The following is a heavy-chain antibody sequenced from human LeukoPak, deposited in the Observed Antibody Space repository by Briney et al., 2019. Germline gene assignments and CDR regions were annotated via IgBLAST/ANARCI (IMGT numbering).Heavy chain of an antibody. Sequence: ASVKVSCKASGGTFSSYAISWVRQAPGQGLEWMGRIIPILGIANYAQKFQSRVTITADKSTSTAYMELSSLRSEDTAVYYCARDLDGEGWYTISFDYWGQGTLVTVSS. J-gene: IGHJ4*02. CDR3: ARDLDGEGWYTISFDY. D-gene: IGHD6-19*01. CDR2: IIPILGIA. V-gene: IGHV1-69*04. CDR1: GGTFSSYA.